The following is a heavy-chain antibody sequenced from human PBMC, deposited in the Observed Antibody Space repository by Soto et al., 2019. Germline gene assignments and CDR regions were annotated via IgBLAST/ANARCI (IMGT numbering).Heavy chain of an antibody. Sequence: QVQLVQSGAEVKKPGSSVKVSCKASGGTFSSYSINWVRQAPGQGLEWMGEIIPIFGTANYAQKFQGRVTITADESTSPAYMALSSLRSEDTAVYYCARDGGRHSGRIEYWGQGTLVTVPS. CDR2: IIPIFGTA. J-gene: IGHJ4*02. CDR1: GGTFSSYS. V-gene: IGHV1-69*01. D-gene: IGHD1-26*01. CDR3: ARDGGRHSGRIEY.